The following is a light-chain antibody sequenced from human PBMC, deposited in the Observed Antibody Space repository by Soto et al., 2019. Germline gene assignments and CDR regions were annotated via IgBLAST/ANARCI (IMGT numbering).Light chain of an antibody. V-gene: IGKV3-20*01. J-gene: IGKJ1*01. CDR1: QSLSSSY. Sequence: EIVLTQSPGTLSLSPGERATLSCRASQSLSSSYLAWYQQKPGQAPRLLIYGASSRATGIPDRFSGSGSGTDFTLTISRLEPEDFAVYYCHEYGSSRTFGLWTKV. CDR2: GAS. CDR3: HEYGSSRT.